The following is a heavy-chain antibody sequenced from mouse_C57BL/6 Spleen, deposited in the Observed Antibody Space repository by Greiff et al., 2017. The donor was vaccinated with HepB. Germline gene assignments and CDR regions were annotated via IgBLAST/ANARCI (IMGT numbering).Heavy chain of an antibody. Sequence: QVHVKQPGAELVKPGASVKLSCKASGYTFTSYWMHWVKQRPGQGLEWIGMIHPNSGSTNYNEKFKSKATLTVDKSSSTAYRQLSSLTSEDSAVYYCATPRSTMITTDAMDYWGQGTSVTVSS. J-gene: IGHJ4*01. V-gene: IGHV1-64*01. CDR2: IHPNSGST. CDR3: ATPRSTMITTDAMDY. D-gene: IGHD2-4*01. CDR1: GYTFTSYW.